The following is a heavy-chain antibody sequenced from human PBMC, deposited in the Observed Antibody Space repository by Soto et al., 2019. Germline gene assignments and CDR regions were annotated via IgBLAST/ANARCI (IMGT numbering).Heavy chain of an antibody. CDR2: IIPIFGTA. CDR1: GGTFSSYA. J-gene: IGHJ4*02. D-gene: IGHD2-21*02. V-gene: IGHV1-69*06. CDR3: ARDGPYCGGDCYLDY. Sequence: SVKVSCKASGGTFSSYAISWVRQAPGQGLEWMGGIIPIFGTANYAQKFQGRVTITADKSTSTAYMELSSLRSEDTAVYYCARDGPYCGGDCYLDYWGQGTLVTVSS.